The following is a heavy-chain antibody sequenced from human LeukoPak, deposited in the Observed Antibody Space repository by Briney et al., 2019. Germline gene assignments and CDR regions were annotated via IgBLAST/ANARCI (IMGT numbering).Heavy chain of an antibody. CDR1: GFTFDDYA. CDR2: ISWNSGSI. J-gene: IGHJ4*02. Sequence: GRSLRLSCAASGFTFDDYAMHWARQAPGKGLEWVSGISWNSGSIAYADSVKGRFTISKDNAKNSLYLQMNSLRGEDTALYYCARDLEGSSSKWGQGTLVTVSS. CDR3: ARDLEGSSSK. V-gene: IGHV3-9*01. D-gene: IGHD6-13*01.